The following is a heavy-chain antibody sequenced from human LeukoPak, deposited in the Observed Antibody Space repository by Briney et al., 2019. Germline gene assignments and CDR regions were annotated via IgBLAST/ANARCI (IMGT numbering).Heavy chain of an antibody. CDR3: ARRYREFDY. CDR2: IYHSGST. CDR1: GYSISSGYY. Sequence: SETLSLTCTVSGYSISSGYYWGWIRQPPGKGLEWIGSIYHSGSTYYNPSLKSRVTISVDTSNNQFSLKLSSVTAADTAVYYCARRYREFDYWGQGTLVTVSS. D-gene: IGHD5-12*01. J-gene: IGHJ4*02. V-gene: IGHV4-38-2*02.